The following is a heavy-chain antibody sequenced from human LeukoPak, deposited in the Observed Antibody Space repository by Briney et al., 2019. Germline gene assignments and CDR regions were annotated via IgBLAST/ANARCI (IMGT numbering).Heavy chain of an antibody. Sequence: PGGSLRLSCAASGFTFSNYWMHWVRQAPGKGLEWVSSISTSSNYIYYADSVRGRFTISRDNAKSSLYLQMNSLRAEDTDVYYCARDVGASTPDAFDIWGQGTMVTVSS. D-gene: IGHD3-16*01. CDR1: GFTFSNYW. J-gene: IGHJ3*02. V-gene: IGHV3-21*01. CDR3: ARDVGASTPDAFDI. CDR2: ISTSSNYI.